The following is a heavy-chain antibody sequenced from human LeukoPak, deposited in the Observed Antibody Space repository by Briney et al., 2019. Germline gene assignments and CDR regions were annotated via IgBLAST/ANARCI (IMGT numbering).Heavy chain of an antibody. V-gene: IGHV3-15*01. D-gene: IGHD3-10*01. CDR2: IKKRGDGGTT. J-gene: IGHJ4*02. CDR3: TTVTMVRDYDY. Sequence: GGSLRLSCAASGFPFSDDWMSWVRQAPGKGLEWVGRIKKRGDGGTTDYAAPVKGRFTISRDDSKNMLYLEMNNLKIEDTAVYYCTTVTMVRDYDYWGQGTLVIVSS. CDR1: GFPFSDDW.